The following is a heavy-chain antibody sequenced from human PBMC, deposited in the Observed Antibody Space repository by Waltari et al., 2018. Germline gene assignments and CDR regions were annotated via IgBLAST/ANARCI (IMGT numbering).Heavy chain of an antibody. CDR2: ISYGGST. Sequence: QVQLQESGPGLVKPSQTLSLTCTVSSGSISSGDYYWSWIRQHPGKGLVWIGYISYGGSTYYNPSLNSLVGMSIDGSKNQFSLNLSSVTAADTAVYYCAGVPRPGSSSWYGDYYYMDVWGKGTTVTVSS. D-gene: IGHD6-13*01. CDR3: AGVPRPGSSSWYGDYYYMDV. V-gene: IGHV4-31*01. CDR1: SGSISSGDYY. J-gene: IGHJ6*03.